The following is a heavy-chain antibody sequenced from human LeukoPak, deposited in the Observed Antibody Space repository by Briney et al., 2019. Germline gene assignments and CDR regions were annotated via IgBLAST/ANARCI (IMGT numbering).Heavy chain of an antibody. D-gene: IGHD2-21*01. Sequence: GGSLRLSCAASGFAFSDHCMDWVRQAPGEGLEWVARIRDKGSSHTTEYAASVKGRFTISRDDSKNSLYLRMNSLKIQDTAVYYCARGPGRGGEMDVWGQGTTVTVSS. CDR1: GFAFSDHC. CDR3: ARGPGRGGEMDV. J-gene: IGHJ6*02. CDR2: IRDKGSSHTT. V-gene: IGHV3-72*01.